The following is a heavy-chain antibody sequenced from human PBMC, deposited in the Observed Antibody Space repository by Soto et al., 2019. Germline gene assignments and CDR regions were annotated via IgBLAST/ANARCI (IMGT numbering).Heavy chain of an antibody. CDR1: GGSISSYY. J-gene: IGHJ6*03. CDR2: IYYSGST. V-gene: IGHV4-59*01. Sequence: PSETLSLTCTVSGGSISSYYWSWIRQPPGKGLEWIGYIYYSGSTNYNPSLKSRVTISVDTSKNQFYLKLSSVTAACTAVYSCARHNYYSNRDVWGKGTTAPSP. CDR3: ARHNYYSNRDV.